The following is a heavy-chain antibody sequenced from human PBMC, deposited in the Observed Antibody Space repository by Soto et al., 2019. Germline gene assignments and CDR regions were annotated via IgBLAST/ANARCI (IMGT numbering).Heavy chain of an antibody. J-gene: IGHJ1*01. CDR1: GFTFSSYA. CDR3: AKIQSGNYYDSSGYYSLGPDDLYHFSD. V-gene: IGHV3-23*01. CDR2: ISGSGGST. D-gene: IGHD3-22*01. Sequence: PGGSLRLSCAASGFTFSSYAMSWVRQAPGKGLEWVSAISGSGGSTYYADSVKGRFTISRDNSKNTLYLQMNSLRAEDTAVYYCAKIQSGNYYDSSGYYSLGPDDLYHFSDCGQGTLVPGAS.